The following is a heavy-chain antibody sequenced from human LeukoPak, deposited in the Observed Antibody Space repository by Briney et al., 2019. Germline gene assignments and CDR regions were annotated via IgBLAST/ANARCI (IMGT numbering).Heavy chain of an antibody. Sequence: GGSLRLSCAASGFTVSSNYMSWVRQTLGKGLEWVSVIYSGGSTYYADSVKGRFTISRDNSKNTLYLQMKSLRAEDTTVYYCARHSLTYYYDSSGYYGPGEYWGQGTLVTVSS. CDR2: IYSGGST. J-gene: IGHJ4*02. CDR1: GFTVSSNY. CDR3: ARHSLTYYYDSSGYYGPGEY. D-gene: IGHD3-22*01. V-gene: IGHV3-53*01.